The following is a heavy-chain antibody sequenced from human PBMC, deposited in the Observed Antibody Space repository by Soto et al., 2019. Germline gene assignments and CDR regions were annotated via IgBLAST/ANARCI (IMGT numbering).Heavy chain of an antibody. D-gene: IGHD1-26*01. CDR2: IYYMGRT. V-gene: IGHV4-61*01. CDR1: GGSVNSGIYY. Sequence: SETLSLTCTVSGGSVNSGIYYWSWIRQPPGKGLEWIGYIYYMGRTNYNPSLKSRVTMSIDTSKNQFSLKLSSVTAADTAVYYCARDPVGVTHFDYWGQGALVTVSS. J-gene: IGHJ4*02. CDR3: ARDPVGVTHFDY.